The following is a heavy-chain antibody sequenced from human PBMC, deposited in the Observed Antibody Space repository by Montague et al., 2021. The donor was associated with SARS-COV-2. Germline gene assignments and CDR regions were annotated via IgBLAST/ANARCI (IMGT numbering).Heavy chain of an antibody. CDR2: INHSGST. CDR1: GGSFSGYY. D-gene: IGHD1-14*01. J-gene: IGHJ6*02. CDR3: ARSKPVSSFYYYYGMDV. Sequence: SETLSLTCAVYGGSFSGYYWSWIRQPPGKGLEWIREINHSGSTNYNPSLKSRVTISVDTSKNQFSLKLSSVTAADTAVYYCARSKPVSSFYYYYGMDVWGQGTTVTVSS. V-gene: IGHV4-34*01.